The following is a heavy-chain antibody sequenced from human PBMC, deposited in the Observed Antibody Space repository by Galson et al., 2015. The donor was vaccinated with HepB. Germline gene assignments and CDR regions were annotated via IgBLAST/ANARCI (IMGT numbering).Heavy chain of an antibody. V-gene: IGHV3-7*01. J-gene: IGHJ6*02. CDR2: IKHDGSEK. CDR3: FQDYGVDV. CDR1: GFTFSRYW. Sequence: SLRLSCAASGFTFSRYWMSWVRQAPGKGLEWVANIKHDGSEKYYVDSVKGRLVISRDNAKNSLYLQMDSLRVEDTAVYYCFQDYGVDVWGQGTTVVVSS.